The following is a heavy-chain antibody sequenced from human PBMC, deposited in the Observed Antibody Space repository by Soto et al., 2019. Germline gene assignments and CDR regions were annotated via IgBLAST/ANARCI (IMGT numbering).Heavy chain of an antibody. D-gene: IGHD5-18*01. Sequence: QVQLVESGGGVVQPGRSLRLSCAASGFTFSSYGMHWVRQAPGKGLEWVAVISYDGSNKYNADSVKGRFTISRDNSKNTLYLQMNSLRAEDTAVYYCAKGQLWNHYGMDVWGQGTTVTVSS. CDR3: AKGQLWNHYGMDV. CDR1: GFTFSSYG. J-gene: IGHJ6*02. CDR2: ISYDGSNK. V-gene: IGHV3-30*18.